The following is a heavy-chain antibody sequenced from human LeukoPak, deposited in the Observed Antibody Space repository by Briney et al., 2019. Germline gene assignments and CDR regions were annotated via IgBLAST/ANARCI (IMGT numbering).Heavy chain of an antibody. V-gene: IGHV3-15*01. D-gene: IGHD3-3*01. CDR3: AKESNPHYYDFWSGYQVDY. Sequence: GGSLRLSCAASGFTFSNAWMSWVRQAPGKGLEWVGRSKSKTDGGTTDYAAPVKGRFTISRDNSKNTLYLQMNSLRAEDTAVYYCAKESNPHYYDFWSGYQVDYWGQGTLVTVSS. CDR1: GFTFSNAW. CDR2: SKSKTDGGTT. J-gene: IGHJ4*02.